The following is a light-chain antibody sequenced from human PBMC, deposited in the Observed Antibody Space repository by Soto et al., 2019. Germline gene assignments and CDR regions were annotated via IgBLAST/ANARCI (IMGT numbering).Light chain of an antibody. J-gene: IGKJ2*01. CDR1: ESLLQSDGNNC. CDR3: MQTRQSPQT. V-gene: IGKV2-28*01. Sequence: EIVMTQSPLSLPVTPGEPASISCRSSESLLQSDGNNCLEWYVQKPGQSPQLLIFLNSHRASGVPDRCRVSGSGTDFTLKISRVEAEDVGVYYCMQTRQSPQTFGQGTKLEIK. CDR2: LNS.